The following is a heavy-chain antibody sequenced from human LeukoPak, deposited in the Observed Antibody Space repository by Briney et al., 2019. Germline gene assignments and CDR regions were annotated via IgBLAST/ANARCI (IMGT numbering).Heavy chain of an antibody. D-gene: IGHD2-21*01. V-gene: IGHV4-39*07. CDR1: GGSISSGSYY. Sequence: SETLSLTCTVSGGSISSGSYYWGWIRQPPGKGLEWIGSIYYSGTTYYNPSLKSRVTISVDTSKNQFSLRLSSVTAADTAVYYCAREIGPNDAFDIWGQGTMVTVSS. CDR3: AREIGPNDAFDI. CDR2: IYYSGTT. J-gene: IGHJ3*02.